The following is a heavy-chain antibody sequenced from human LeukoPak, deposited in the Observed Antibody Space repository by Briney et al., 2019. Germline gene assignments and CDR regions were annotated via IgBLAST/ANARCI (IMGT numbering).Heavy chain of an antibody. CDR1: GGSFSSYY. V-gene: IGHV4-59*01. J-gene: IGHJ4*02. D-gene: IGHD2-15*01. CDR3: ARVDCSGGSCYSFDY. CDR2: IYYSGST. Sequence: SETLSLSCTVSGGSFSSYYWNWIRQPPGKGLEWMGYIYYSGSTNCNPSLKSRVTISVDTSKNQFSLKLSSVTAADTAVYYCARVDCSGGSCYSFDYWGQGTLVTVSS.